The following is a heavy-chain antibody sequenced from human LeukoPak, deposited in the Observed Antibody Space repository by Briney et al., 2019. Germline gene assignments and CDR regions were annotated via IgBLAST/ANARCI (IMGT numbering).Heavy chain of an antibody. CDR3: ARGPYSYNYDIPVDYFDY. CDR2: ISSSSSYT. D-gene: IGHD3-9*01. CDR1: GFTFSDYY. Sequence: GGSLRLSCAASGFTFSDYYMSWIRQAPGKGLEWVSHISSSSSYTNYADSVKGRFTISRDNAKNSLYLQMNSLRAEDTAVYYCARGPYSYNYDIPVDYFDYWGQGTLVTVSS. J-gene: IGHJ4*02. V-gene: IGHV3-11*06.